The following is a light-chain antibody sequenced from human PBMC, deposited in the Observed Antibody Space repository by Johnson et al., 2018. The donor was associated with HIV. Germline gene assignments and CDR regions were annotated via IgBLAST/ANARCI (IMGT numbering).Light chain of an antibody. J-gene: IGLJ1*01. CDR1: SSTVGNNF. CDR3: GTWDTSLSTGGV. V-gene: IGLV1-51*02. Sequence: QSVLTQSPSVSAAPGQKVTISCSGSSSTVGNNFVSWYQVLPGTAPKLLIYKDNERPSGIPDRFSGSKYGPSATLGITGLQTGDEADYYCGTWDTSLSTGGVFGTGTKVTVL. CDR2: KDN.